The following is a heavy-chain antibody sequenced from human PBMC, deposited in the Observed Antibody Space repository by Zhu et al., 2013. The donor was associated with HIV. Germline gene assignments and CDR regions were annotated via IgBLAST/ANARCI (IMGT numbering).Heavy chain of an antibody. D-gene: IGHD6-19*01. J-gene: IGHJ5*02. CDR3: ASSESSETSSGWFPGGYWFDP. CDR1: GGTFSSYA. CDR2: IIPIFGTA. V-gene: IGHV1-69*01. Sequence: QVQLVQSGAEVKKPGSSVKVSCKASGGTFSSYAISWVRQAPGQGLEWMGGIIPIFGTANYAQKFQGRVTITADESTSTAYMELSSLRSEDTAVYYCASSESSETSSGWFPGGYWFDPWGQGTLVTVSS.